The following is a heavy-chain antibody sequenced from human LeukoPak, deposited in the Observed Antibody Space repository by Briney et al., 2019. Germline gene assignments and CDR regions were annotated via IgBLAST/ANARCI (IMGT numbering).Heavy chain of an antibody. CDR3: ARAYDFWSGPGGY. Sequence: GGSLRLSCAGSGFTFKSFSMHWVRQAPGKGLEWVSDISSNSGIKSYADSVKGRFTISRDNAKNSLYLQMNSLRAEDTAVYYCARAYDFWSGPGGYWGQGTLVTVSS. V-gene: IGHV3-48*01. D-gene: IGHD3-3*01. CDR2: ISSNSGIK. J-gene: IGHJ4*02. CDR1: GFTFKSFS.